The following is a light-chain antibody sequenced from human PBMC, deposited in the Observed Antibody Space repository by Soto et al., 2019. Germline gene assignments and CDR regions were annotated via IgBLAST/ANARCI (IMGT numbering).Light chain of an antibody. J-gene: IGKJ2*01. CDR3: QQSYSTPQTT. V-gene: IGKV1-39*01. CDR1: QSIRYY. Sequence: DIQMTQSPSSLSASVGDRVTITCRASQSIRYYLNWYQQKPGKAPKLLIYAASSLQSGFPSRFSGSGSGTDFTLTISSLQPEDFATYYCQQSYSTPQTTFGQGTKLEIK. CDR2: AAS.